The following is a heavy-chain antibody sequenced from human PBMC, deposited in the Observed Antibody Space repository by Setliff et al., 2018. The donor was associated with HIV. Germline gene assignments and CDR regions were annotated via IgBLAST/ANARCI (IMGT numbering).Heavy chain of an antibody. CDR1: GPTFSTYL. V-gene: IGHV1-69*10. Sequence: GASVKVSCKASGPTFSTYLFTWVRQAPGQGFEWMGGIIPILGTEKYAQKFHGRVTLTADMSTNTAYMELRSLTSEDTAAYYCARDHQTMLWLDYWGQGTLVTVSS. CDR3: ARDHQTMLWLDY. CDR2: IIPILGTE. J-gene: IGHJ4*02. D-gene: IGHD2-21*01.